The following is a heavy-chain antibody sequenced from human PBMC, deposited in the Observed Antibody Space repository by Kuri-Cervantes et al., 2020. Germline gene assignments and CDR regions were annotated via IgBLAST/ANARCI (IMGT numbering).Heavy chain of an antibody. D-gene: IGHD2-21*02. Sequence: GESLKISCAASGFTFINAWMTWVRQAPGEGLEWVGRIKSKTDGGTTDYAAPVKGRFTISRDDSKNTLCLQMNSLKTEDTAVYYCTTDKHIVVVTAIPAIGYWGQGTLVTVSS. J-gene: IGHJ4*02. CDR2: IKSKTDGGTT. V-gene: IGHV3-15*01. CDR3: TTDKHIVVVTAIPAIGY. CDR1: GFTFINAW.